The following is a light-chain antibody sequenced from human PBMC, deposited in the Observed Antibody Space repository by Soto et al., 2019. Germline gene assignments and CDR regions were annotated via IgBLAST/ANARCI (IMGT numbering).Light chain of an antibody. CDR3: HQRQSWPRT. J-gene: IGKJ1*01. CDR2: QTS. Sequence: EIVLTQSPATLSSFQGDRVTLSCRASQYINTRLAWYQQRPGQAPRRLIYQTSIRAAGIPARFSASETGTDFTLNISDVQPEDVAFYYCHQRQSWPRTFGQGTKVDI. CDR1: QYINTR. V-gene: IGKV3-11*01.